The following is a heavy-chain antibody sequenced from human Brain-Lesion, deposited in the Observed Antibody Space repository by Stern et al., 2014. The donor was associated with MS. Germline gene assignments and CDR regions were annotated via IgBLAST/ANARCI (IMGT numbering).Heavy chain of an antibody. J-gene: IGHJ4*02. CDR3: ARGGRYYADY. V-gene: IGHV1-2*04. D-gene: IGHD2-2*01. Sequence: QVQLVESGAEVKKPGASVRVSCEASGDSFTHFYIHWVRQAPGQGLEWMGWINPNSGGTKFAQKFQGWGTITRDTSMPTAYMEVTSLTSDDTAVYYCARGGRYYADYWGQGTLVTVSS. CDR2: INPNSGGT. CDR1: GDSFTHFY.